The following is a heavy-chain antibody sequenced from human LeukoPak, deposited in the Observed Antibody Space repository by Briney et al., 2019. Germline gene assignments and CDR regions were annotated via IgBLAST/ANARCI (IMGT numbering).Heavy chain of an antibody. CDR3: ARYCSSASCYYYFDY. J-gene: IGHJ4*02. CDR2: IYHSGST. CDR1: GGSISSGGYY. V-gene: IGHV4-30-2*01. Sequence: NLSETLSLTCTVSGGSISSGGYYWSWIRQPPGKGLEWIGYIYHSGSTYYNPSLKSRVTISVDRSKNQFSLKLSSVTAADTAVYYCARYCSSASCYYYFDYWGQGTLVTVSS. D-gene: IGHD2-2*01.